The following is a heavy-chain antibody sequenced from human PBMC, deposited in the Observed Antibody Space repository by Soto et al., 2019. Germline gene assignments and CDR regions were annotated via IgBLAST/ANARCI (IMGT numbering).Heavy chain of an antibody. CDR3: AKDSEGVITTPYFDY. V-gene: IGHV3-48*01. CDR2: ISSSGSTM. CDR1: GFTFSSYS. Sequence: GGSLRLSCAASGFTFSSYSMNWVRQAPGKGLEWVSYISSSGSTMYYADSVKGRFTISRDNAKNTLYLQMNSLRAEDTAVYYCAKDSEGVITTPYFDYWGQGTLVTVSS. D-gene: IGHD3-22*01. J-gene: IGHJ4*02.